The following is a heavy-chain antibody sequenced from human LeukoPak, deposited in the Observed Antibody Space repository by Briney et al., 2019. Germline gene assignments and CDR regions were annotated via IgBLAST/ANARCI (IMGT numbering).Heavy chain of an antibody. CDR2: FSGGGDST. D-gene: IGHD2-2*01. CDR3: AKGRLVPAALFDY. J-gene: IGHJ4*02. CDR1: GFTFSSYP. V-gene: IGHV3-23*01. Sequence: GGSLRLSCAASGFTFSSYPMSWVRQAPGRGLEWVSGFSGGGDSTDYADSVKGRFTISRDISKNTLYLQMNSLTAEDTALYYCAKGRLVPAALFDYWGQGTLVTVPS.